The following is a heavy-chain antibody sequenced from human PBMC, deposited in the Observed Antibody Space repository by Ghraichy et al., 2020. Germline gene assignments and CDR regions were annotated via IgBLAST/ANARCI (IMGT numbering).Heavy chain of an antibody. D-gene: IGHD3-22*01. J-gene: IGHJ3*02. Sequence: ASVKVSCKASGYTFTSYAMNWVRQAPGQGLEWMGWINTNTGNPTYAQGFTGRFVFSLDTSVSTAYLQISSLTAEDTAVYYCARVGDYYDSSGYYYYDAFDIWGQGTMVTVSS. V-gene: IGHV7-4-1*02. CDR1: GYTFTSYA. CDR2: INTNTGNP. CDR3: ARVGDYYDSSGYYYYDAFDI.